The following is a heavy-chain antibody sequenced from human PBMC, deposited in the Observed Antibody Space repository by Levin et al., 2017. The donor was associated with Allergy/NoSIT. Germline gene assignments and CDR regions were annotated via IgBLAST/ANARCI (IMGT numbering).Heavy chain of an antibody. CDR3: ARCVWYNRAAAGALDL. J-gene: IGHJ2*01. Sequence: SETLSLTCTVSGGSISSGGYYWSWIRQHPGKGLEWIGYIYYSGSTYYNPSLKSRVTISVDTSKNQFSLKLSSVTAADTAVYYCARCVWYNRAAAGALDLWGRGTLVTVSS. CDR1: GGSISSGGYY. CDR2: IYYSGST. D-gene: IGHD6-13*01. V-gene: IGHV4-31*03.